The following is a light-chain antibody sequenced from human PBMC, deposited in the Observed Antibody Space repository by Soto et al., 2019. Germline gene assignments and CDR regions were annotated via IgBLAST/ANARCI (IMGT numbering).Light chain of an antibody. Sequence: EIVLTQSPATLSLSPGERATLSCRASQSVSSYLAWYQQKPGQAPRLLIYDASNRATGIPARFSGSGSGTDFTLTISSLEPEDFAVYFCQQRGSWPWGLTFGGGTKVEIK. V-gene: IGKV3-11*01. CDR2: DAS. CDR1: QSVSSY. J-gene: IGKJ4*01. CDR3: QQRGSWPWGLT.